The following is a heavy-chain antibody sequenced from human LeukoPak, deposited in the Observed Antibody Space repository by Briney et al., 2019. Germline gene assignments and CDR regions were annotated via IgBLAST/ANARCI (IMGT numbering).Heavy chain of an antibody. Sequence: SQTLSHTCTVSGGSISIGGYYWSWTRQHPGKGLEWIGYIYFSGSTYYNPSLKSRVTISVDTSENQFSLKLSSVTAADTAVYYCARHFDNGDYKKTFDIWGQGTMVTVSS. J-gene: IGHJ3*02. V-gene: IGHV4-31*03. CDR1: GGSISIGGYY. CDR2: IYFSGST. CDR3: ARHFDNGDYKKTFDI. D-gene: IGHD4-17*01.